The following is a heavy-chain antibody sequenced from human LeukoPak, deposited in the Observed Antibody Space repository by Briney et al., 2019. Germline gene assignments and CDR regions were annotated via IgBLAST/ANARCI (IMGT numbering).Heavy chain of an antibody. V-gene: IGHV1-46*01. CDR3: ARDRFAIDILTGYGFDY. CDR2: INPSGGST. CDR1: GYTFTDYY. J-gene: IGHJ4*02. Sequence: ATVKISCKVSGYTFTDYYMHWVRQAPGQGLEWMGIINPSGGSTSYAQKFQGRVTMTRDTSTSTVYMELSSLRSEDTAVYYCARDRFAIDILTGYGFDYWGQGTLVTVSS. D-gene: IGHD3-9*01.